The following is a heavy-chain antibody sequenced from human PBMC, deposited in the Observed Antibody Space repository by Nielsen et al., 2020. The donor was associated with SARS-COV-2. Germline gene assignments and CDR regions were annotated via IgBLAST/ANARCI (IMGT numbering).Heavy chain of an antibody. CDR2: INPTNGGT. J-gene: IGHJ4*02. CDR3: ARDSSGTYRRVVF. CDR1: GYTFTHNY. D-gene: IGHD3-22*01. V-gene: IGHV1-46*01. Sequence: VPVTCMATGYTFTHNYLHWVRHPPGQGLEWMGLINPTNGGTTYAQKFLGTVIITRDTSMSTVYMELSSLRADDTAVYYCARDSSGTYRRVVFWCQGTPVTVSS.